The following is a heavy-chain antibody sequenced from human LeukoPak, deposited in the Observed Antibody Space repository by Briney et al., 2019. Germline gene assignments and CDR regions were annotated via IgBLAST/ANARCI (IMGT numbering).Heavy chain of an antibody. J-gene: IGHJ4*02. CDR3: AKDQHWNDALYYFDY. Sequence: GGSLRLSCAASGFTFSNYSMHWVRQAPGKGLEWVAFIRYDGSNKYYADSVKGRFAISRDNSKNTLYLQLNCLRAEDTAVYYCAKDQHWNDALYYFDYWGQGTLVTVSS. CDR1: GFTFSNYS. D-gene: IGHD1-1*01. V-gene: IGHV3-30*02. CDR2: IRYDGSNK.